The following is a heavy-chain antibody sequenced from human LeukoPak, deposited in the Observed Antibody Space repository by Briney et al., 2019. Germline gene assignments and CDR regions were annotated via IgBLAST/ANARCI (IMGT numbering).Heavy chain of an antibody. J-gene: IGHJ4*02. CDR1: GFTFSSYA. V-gene: IGHV3-30-3*01. CDR2: ISYDGSNK. Sequence: GRSLRLSCAASGFTFSSYAMHWVRQAPGKGLEWVAVISYDGSNKYYADSVKGRFTISRDSSKNTLYLQMNSLRAEDTAVYYCARDLVGAAGYWGQGTLVTVSS. D-gene: IGHD1-26*01. CDR3: ARDLVGAAGY.